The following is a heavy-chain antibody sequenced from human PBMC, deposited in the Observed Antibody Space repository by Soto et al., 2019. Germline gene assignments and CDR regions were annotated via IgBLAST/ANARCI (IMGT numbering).Heavy chain of an antibody. V-gene: IGHV4-31*03. CDR3: ARRVGWLKGGFDY. Sequence: QVQLQESGPGLVKPSQTLSLTCTVSGGSISSGTYYWSWIRQLPGKGLECIGYIYYNGNTYYNPSLKSRVTISVDTSKSQLSLKLSSVTAADTAVYYCARRVGWLKGGFDYWGQGTLVTVSS. D-gene: IGHD3-3*01. CDR1: GGSISSGTYY. J-gene: IGHJ4*02. CDR2: IYYNGNT.